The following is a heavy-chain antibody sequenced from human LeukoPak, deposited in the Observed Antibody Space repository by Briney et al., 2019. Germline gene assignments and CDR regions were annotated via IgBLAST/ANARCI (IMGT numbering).Heavy chain of an antibody. V-gene: IGHV3-23*01. Sequence: PGRSLRLSCAASGFTFSSYAMSWVRQAPGKGLEWVSAISGSGGSTYYADSVKGRFTISRDNSKNTLYLQMNSLRAEDTAVYYCAKAGSSSWYAMDLYFDYWGQGTLVTVSS. J-gene: IGHJ4*02. CDR3: AKAGSSSWYAMDLYFDY. D-gene: IGHD6-13*01. CDR2: ISGSGGST. CDR1: GFTFSSYA.